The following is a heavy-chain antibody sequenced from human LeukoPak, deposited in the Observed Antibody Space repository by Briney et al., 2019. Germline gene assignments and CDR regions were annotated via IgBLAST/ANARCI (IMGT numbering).Heavy chain of an antibody. V-gene: IGHV3-11*04. D-gene: IGHD1-26*01. CDR1: GFTISSNY. J-gene: IGHJ4*02. CDR2: ISRSGSTI. Sequence: GGSLRLSCAASGFTISSNYMSWVRQAPGKGLEWVSYISRSGSTIYYADSVKGRFTISRDNAKNSLYLQMNSLRAEDTAVYYCASGWGAFDYWGQGTRVTVSS. CDR3: ASGWGAFDY.